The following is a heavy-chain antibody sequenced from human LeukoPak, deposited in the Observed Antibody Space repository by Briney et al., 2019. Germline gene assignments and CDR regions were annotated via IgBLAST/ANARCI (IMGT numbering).Heavy chain of an antibody. J-gene: IGHJ4*02. V-gene: IGHV3-23*01. Sequence: GGSLRLSCAASGLTFSSYAMSCVRQAPGKGLEWLSTIGGGGGTTYYADSVKGRFTISRDNSKNTLELQMDSLRAEDTAVYYCARYNCDSGRPLDYWGQGTLVTVSS. CDR2: IGGGGGTT. D-gene: IGHD3-10*01. CDR3: ARYNCDSGRPLDY. CDR1: GLTFSSYA.